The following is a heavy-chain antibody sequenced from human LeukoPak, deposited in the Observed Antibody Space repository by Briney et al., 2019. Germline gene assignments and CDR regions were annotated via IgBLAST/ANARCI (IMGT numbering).Heavy chain of an antibody. CDR2: ISSSGSTI. Sequence: GGSLRLSCAASGFTFSDYYMSWIRQAPGKGLEWVSYISSSGSTIYYADSVKGRFTISRDNAKNSLYLQMNSLRAEDTAVYYCARDAVPPMPYGYGYLPVGDYYYGMDVWGQGTTVTVSS. V-gene: IGHV3-11*01. CDR1: GFTFSDYY. J-gene: IGHJ6*02. CDR3: ARDAVPPMPYGYGYLPVGDYYYGMDV. D-gene: IGHD5-18*01.